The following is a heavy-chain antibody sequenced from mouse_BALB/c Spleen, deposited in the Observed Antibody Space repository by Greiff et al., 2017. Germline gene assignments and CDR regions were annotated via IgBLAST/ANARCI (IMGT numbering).Heavy chain of an antibody. Sequence: EVHLVESGGGLVKPGGSLKLSCAASGFTFSSYAMSWVRQTPEKRLEWVASISSGGSTYYPDSVKGRFTISRDNARNILYLQMSSLRSEDTAMYYCARQIDGYYGNYYAMDDWGQGTSVTVSS. J-gene: IGHJ4*01. CDR1: GFTFSSYA. V-gene: IGHV5-6-5*01. D-gene: IGHD2-3*01. CDR3: ARQIDGYYGNYYAMDD. CDR2: ISSGGST.